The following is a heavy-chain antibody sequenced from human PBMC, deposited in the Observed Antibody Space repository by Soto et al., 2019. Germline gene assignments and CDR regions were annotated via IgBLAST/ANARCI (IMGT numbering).Heavy chain of an antibody. CDR3: AGDLKNNAESLGWFDY. V-gene: IGHV3-48*01. Sequence: EVQLVEAGGGLVQPGGSLRLSCAASGFTFTNYGMNWVRQAPGKGLEWVSYISGSGSTTYYADSVKGRFTISRDNADNSLFLQMYSLRAEDTALYYCAGDLKNNAESLGWFDYWGQGTLVTVSS. CDR2: ISGSGSTT. J-gene: IGHJ4*02. CDR1: GFTFTNYG. D-gene: IGHD1-1*01.